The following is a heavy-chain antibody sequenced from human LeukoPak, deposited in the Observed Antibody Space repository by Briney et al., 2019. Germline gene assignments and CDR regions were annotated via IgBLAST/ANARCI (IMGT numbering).Heavy chain of an antibody. J-gene: IGHJ4*02. Sequence: SETLSLTCTVSGGSISSHYWSWIRQPPGKGLEWIGYIYYSGSTNYNPSLKSRVTISVDTSKNQFSLKLSSVTAADTAVYYCARVNYHDSSGYQFDYWGQGTLVTVSS. D-gene: IGHD3-22*01. V-gene: IGHV4-59*11. CDR3: ARVNYHDSSGYQFDY. CDR1: GGSISSHY. CDR2: IYYSGST.